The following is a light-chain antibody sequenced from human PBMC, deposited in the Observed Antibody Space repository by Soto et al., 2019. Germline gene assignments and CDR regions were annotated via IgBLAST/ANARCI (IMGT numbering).Light chain of an antibody. Sequence: DIVMTQSPDSLAVSLGERATINCKSSQSVLYSSNNKNYLAWYQQKPGQPPKLLIYWASTRESGVPGRFIGSGSGTDFTLTISSLQAEDVAVYYCQQFYSPPPTFGPGTKVDIK. J-gene: IGKJ3*01. V-gene: IGKV4-1*01. CDR2: WAS. CDR3: QQFYSPPPT. CDR1: QSVLYSSNNKNY.